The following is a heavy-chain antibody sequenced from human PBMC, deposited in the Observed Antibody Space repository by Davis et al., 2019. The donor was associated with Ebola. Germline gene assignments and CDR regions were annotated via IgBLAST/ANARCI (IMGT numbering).Heavy chain of an antibody. CDR1: GFTFSSYY. Sequence: PGGSLRLSCAASGFTFSSYYMHWVRQAPGKGLVWVSRVKSEGSSTSYADSVKGRFTISRDNARNTVSLQMNSLRAEDTALYYCARSSYQPDWWGQGTLVTVSS. CDR2: VKSEGSST. J-gene: IGHJ4*02. V-gene: IGHV3-74*01. CDR3: ARSSYQPDW. D-gene: IGHD2-2*01.